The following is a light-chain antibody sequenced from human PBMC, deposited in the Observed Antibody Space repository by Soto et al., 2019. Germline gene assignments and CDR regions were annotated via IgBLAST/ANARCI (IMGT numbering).Light chain of an antibody. CDR2: EVS. Sequence: QSALTQPASVSGSPGQSITISCTGSSSDVGVSNLVSWYQLHPGKAPKLIIYEVSQRPSGVSNRFSGSKSGNTASLTISGLQADDGVDYYFCSYANRRLLFGAGTKLTLL. CDR3: CSYANRRLL. CDR1: SSDVGVSNL. V-gene: IGLV2-23*02. J-gene: IGLJ3*02.